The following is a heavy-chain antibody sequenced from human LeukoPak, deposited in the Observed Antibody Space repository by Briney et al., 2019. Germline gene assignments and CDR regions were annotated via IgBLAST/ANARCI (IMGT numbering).Heavy chain of an antibody. Sequence: GRSLRLSCAASGFTFSSYSMNWVRQAPGKGLEWVSSISSSSSYIYYADSVKGRFTISRDNAKNSLYLQMNSLRAEDTAVYYCARAPSAIFGVVITLWGQGTLVTVSS. D-gene: IGHD3-3*01. CDR3: ARAPSAIFGVVITL. CDR1: GFTFSSYS. V-gene: IGHV3-21*01. CDR2: ISSSSSYI. J-gene: IGHJ4*02.